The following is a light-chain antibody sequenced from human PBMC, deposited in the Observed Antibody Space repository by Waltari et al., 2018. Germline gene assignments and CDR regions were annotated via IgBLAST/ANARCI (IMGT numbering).Light chain of an antibody. CDR2: WSS. J-gene: IGKJ4*01. CDR3: QQYYNIPLT. V-gene: IGKV4-1*01. CDR1: QSVCYDSNNNNY. Sequence: DIVMSQSPDSLPVSLGERATLNCKSSQSVCYDSNNNNYLSWYQQKPAQAPKLLFYWSSTRESGVPERFSGSGSGEDFSLTISSLQAEDVAVYYCQQYYNIPLTFGGGTKLEIK.